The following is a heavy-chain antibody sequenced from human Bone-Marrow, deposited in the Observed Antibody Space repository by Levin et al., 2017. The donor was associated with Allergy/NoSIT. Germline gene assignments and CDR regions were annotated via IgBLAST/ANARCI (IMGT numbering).Heavy chain of an antibody. V-gene: IGHV3-21*01. CDR1: GFTFSSYS. CDR2: ISSSSSYI. J-gene: IGHJ6*02. CDR3: AREGITTYETYGMDV. D-gene: IGHD5-12*01. Sequence: GESLKISCAASGFTFSSYSMNWVRQAPGKGLEWVSSISSSSSYIYYADSVKGRFTISRDNAKNSLYLQMNSLRAEDTAVYYCAREGITTYETYGMDVWGQGTTVTVSS.